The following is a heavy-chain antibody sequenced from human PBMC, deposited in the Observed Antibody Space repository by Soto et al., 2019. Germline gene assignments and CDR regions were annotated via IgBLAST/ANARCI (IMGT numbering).Heavy chain of an antibody. CDR3: ARHPERIAQIGWFDP. CDR2: ISSSSSTI. V-gene: IGHV3-48*01. CDR1: GFTFSSYS. D-gene: IGHD6-13*01. J-gene: IGHJ5*02. Sequence: EVQLVESGGGLVQPGGSLRLSCAASGFTFSSYSMNWVRQAPGKGQEWVSYISSSSSTIYYADSVKGRFTISRDNAKNSLYLQMNRLRAEDTAVYYCARHPERIAQIGWFDPWGQGTLVTVSS.